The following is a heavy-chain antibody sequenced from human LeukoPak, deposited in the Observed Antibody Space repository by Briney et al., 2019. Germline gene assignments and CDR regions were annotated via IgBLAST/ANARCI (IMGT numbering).Heavy chain of an antibody. CDR2: MNPKSGNT. J-gene: IGHJ4*02. CDR1: GYTFTSYD. V-gene: IGHV1-8*01. D-gene: IGHD3-10*01. Sequence: GASVKVSCKASGYTFTSYDINWVRQATGQGLEWMGWMNPKSGNTGYAQKFQGRVTMTRNTSISTAYMELSSLRSEDTAVYYCARGLRYYGSGSYYMYYWGQGTLVTVSS. CDR3: ARGLRYYGSGSYYMYY.